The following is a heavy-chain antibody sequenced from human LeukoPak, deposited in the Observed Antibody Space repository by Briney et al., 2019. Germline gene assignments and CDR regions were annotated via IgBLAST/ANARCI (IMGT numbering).Heavy chain of an antibody. Sequence: SETLSLTCAVYGGSFSGYYWSWIRQPTGKGLEWIGGINHSGSTNYNPFLKSRVTISVDTSKNQFSLKLSSVTAADTAVYYCARGHRHWFDPWGQGTLVTVSS. CDR2: INHSGST. CDR3: ARGHRHWFDP. V-gene: IGHV4-34*01. CDR1: GGSFSGYY. J-gene: IGHJ5*02.